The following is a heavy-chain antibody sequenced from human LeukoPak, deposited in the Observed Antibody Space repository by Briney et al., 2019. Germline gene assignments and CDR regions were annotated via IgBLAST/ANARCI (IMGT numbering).Heavy chain of an antibody. D-gene: IGHD4-17*01. CDR2: IIPILGIA. V-gene: IGHV1-69*04. J-gene: IGHJ3*02. CDR1: GGTFISYA. Sequence: SVKVSCKASGGTFISYAISWVRQAPGQGLEWMGRIIPILGIANYAQKFQGRVTITADKSTSTAYMELSSLRSEDTAVYYCASAPRSTVTTYAFDIWGQGTMVTVSS. CDR3: ASAPRSTVTTYAFDI.